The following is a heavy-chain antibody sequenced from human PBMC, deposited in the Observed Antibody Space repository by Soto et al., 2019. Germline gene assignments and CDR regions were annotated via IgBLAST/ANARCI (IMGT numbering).Heavy chain of an antibody. CDR2: ISSSSSYI. Sequence: GGSLRLSCAASGFTFSSYSMNWVRQAPGKGLEWVSSISSSSSYIYYADSVKGRFTISRDNAKNSLYLQMNSLRAEDTAVYYCARARGSSWYYDWFDPSGQGTLVTVSS. CDR1: GFTFSSYS. CDR3: ARARGSSWYYDWFDP. D-gene: IGHD6-13*01. J-gene: IGHJ5*02. V-gene: IGHV3-21*01.